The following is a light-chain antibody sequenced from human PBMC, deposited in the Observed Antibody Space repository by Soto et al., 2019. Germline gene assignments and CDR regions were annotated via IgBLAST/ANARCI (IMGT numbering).Light chain of an antibody. V-gene: IGLV2-14*03. CDR1: SSDVGGWDL. Sequence: QSALTQPASVSGSPGQSIVIPCTGTSSDVGGWDLVSWYQQQPGKAPKLMIYDVRIRPSGVSSRFSGSKAGNTASLTISGLQAADEGDYYCSSYTNTLSVNYVFGTGTKVTVL. CDR2: DVR. CDR3: SSYTNTLSVNYV. J-gene: IGLJ1*01.